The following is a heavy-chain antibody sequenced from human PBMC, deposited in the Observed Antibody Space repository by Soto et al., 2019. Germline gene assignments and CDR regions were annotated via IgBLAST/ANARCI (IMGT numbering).Heavy chain of an antibody. V-gene: IGHV1-69*06. D-gene: IGHD5-18*01. Sequence: SVKVSCKASGVTFSSYAISWVRQAPGQGLEWMGGIIPVFGTGIYAQKFQGSVTITADKSTNTAYMELSSLRSEDTAVYFCARVGGTGGYTYGLDYWGQGTLVTVS. CDR2: IIPVFGTG. CDR1: GVTFSSYA. CDR3: ARVGGTGGYTYGLDY. J-gene: IGHJ4*02.